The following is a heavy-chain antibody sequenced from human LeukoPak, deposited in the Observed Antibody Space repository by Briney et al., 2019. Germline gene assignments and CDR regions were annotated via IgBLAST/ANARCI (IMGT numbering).Heavy chain of an antibody. J-gene: IGHJ4*02. CDR2: INPNSGGT. CDR3: ARGVAAAGTSYDY. Sequence: ASGKVSCKASGYTFTGYYMHWVRQAPGQGLEWMGWINPNSGGTNYAQKFQGRVTMTRDTSISTAYMELSRLRSDDTAVYYCARGVAAAGTSYDYWGQGTLVTVSS. CDR1: GYTFTGYY. D-gene: IGHD6-13*01. V-gene: IGHV1-2*02.